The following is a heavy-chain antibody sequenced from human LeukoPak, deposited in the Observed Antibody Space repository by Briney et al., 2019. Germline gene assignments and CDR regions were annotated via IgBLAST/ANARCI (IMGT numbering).Heavy chain of an antibody. Sequence: SETLSLTCSVSGGSISSLYWSWIRQPPGEGLEWIGYIYYTGSTNYDPSLKSRVTMFVDMSKNQFSLRLSSVTAADTAVYYCARHRAYSSSSPFDYWGQGTLVTVSS. CDR1: GGSISSLY. CDR3: ARHRAYSSSSPFDY. CDR2: IYYTGST. V-gene: IGHV4-59*08. D-gene: IGHD6-6*01. J-gene: IGHJ4*02.